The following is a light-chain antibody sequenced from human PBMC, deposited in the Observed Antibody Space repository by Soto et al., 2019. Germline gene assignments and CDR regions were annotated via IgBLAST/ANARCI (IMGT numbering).Light chain of an antibody. CDR3: QQAASFPIT. J-gene: IGKJ5*01. CDR2: TAS. V-gene: IGKV1-12*01. Sequence: DIRVTQSPPTLSSSFGDRVTITFLASQGVSTWLAWYQQKPGKAPNLLIYTASSLQSGVPSRFSGSGSGTDFTLTINGLQPEDFATYYCQQAASFPITFGQGTRLEIK. CDR1: QGVSTW.